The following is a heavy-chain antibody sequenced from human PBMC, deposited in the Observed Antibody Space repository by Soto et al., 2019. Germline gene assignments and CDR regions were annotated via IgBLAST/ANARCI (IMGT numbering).Heavy chain of an antibody. CDR1: GFTFSSYA. D-gene: IGHD3-3*01. Sequence: EVQLLESGGGLVQPGGALRLSCAASGFTFSSYAMSWVGRAQGKGLGGFPPTGGRGATTFYADSVKGRLTISRDNSKNTLYLQMNSLRAEDTAVYYCAKAVADFWSGYFEERFDCWGQGTLVTVSS. CDR3: AKAVADFWSGYFEERFDC. J-gene: IGHJ4*02. V-gene: IGHV3-23*01. CDR2: TGGRGATT.